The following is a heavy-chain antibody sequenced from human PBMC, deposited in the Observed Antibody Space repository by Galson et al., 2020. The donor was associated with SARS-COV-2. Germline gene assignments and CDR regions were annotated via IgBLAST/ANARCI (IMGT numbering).Heavy chain of an antibody. CDR3: ASLSYYYDSSGYLNYGIDV. CDR1: GGSISSSSYY. Sequence: SETLSLTCTVSGGSISSSSYYWGWIRQPPGKGLEWIGSIYYSGSTYYNPSLKSRVTISVATSKNQFSLKLSSVTAADTAVYYCASLSYYYDSSGYLNYGIDVWGQGTTVTVSS. V-gene: IGHV4-39*07. J-gene: IGHJ6*02. CDR2: IYYSGST. D-gene: IGHD3-22*01.